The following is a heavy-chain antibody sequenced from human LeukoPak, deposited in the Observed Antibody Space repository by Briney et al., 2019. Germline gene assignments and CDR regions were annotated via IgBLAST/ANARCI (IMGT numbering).Heavy chain of an antibody. Sequence: GGSLRLSCAASGFTFSSYSMNWVRQAPGKGLEWVSYISSSSSTIYYADSVKGRFTTSRDNAKNSLYLQMNSLRAEDTAVYYCATNYYGSGRDVWGQGTTVTVSS. V-gene: IGHV3-48*01. CDR2: ISSSSSTI. J-gene: IGHJ6*02. CDR3: ATNYYGSGRDV. CDR1: GFTFSSYS. D-gene: IGHD3-10*01.